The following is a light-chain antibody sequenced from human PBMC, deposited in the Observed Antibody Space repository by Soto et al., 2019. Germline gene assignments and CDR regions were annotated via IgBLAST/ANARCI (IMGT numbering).Light chain of an antibody. Sequence: EVVVTQSPLSLPVTLGQAASISCRSSQRLVPRDGNTYLSWFRQRPGQSPRRLIYKVSNREAGVPDRFSGSGSGTDFTLKISRVEAEDVGLYYCMQGSHWPPITFGQGTRLEIK. CDR3: MQGSHWPPIT. J-gene: IGKJ5*01. V-gene: IGKV2-30*02. CDR1: QRLVPRDGNTY. CDR2: KVS.